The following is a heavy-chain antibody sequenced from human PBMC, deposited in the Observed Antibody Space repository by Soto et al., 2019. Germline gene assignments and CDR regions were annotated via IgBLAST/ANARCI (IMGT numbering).Heavy chain of an antibody. D-gene: IGHD4-17*01. CDR3: ARDSDRKPTVSYGMDV. CDR1: GGSFSGYY. CDR2: INHSGST. V-gene: IGHV4-34*01. J-gene: IGHJ6*02. Sequence: PSETLSLTCAVYGGSFSGYYWSWIRQPPGKGLEWIGEINHSGSTNYNPSLKSRVTISVDTSKNQFSLKLSSVTAADTAVYYCARDSDRKPTVSYGMDVWGQGTTVTVSS.